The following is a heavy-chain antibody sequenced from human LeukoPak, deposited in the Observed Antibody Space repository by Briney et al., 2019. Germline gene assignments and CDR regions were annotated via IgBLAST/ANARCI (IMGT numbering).Heavy chain of an antibody. V-gene: IGHV3-48*01. J-gene: IGHJ4*02. CDR2: ISSSSSTI. CDR3: ARVLRGYTYGSSDY. Sequence: GGSLRLSCAASGFTLSTYSKNRVRQAPGKGLEWVSYISSSSSTIYYADSVKGRFTISRDNAKNSLYLQMNSLRAEDTAVYYCARVLRGYTYGSSDYWGQGTLVTVSS. CDR1: GFTLSTYS. D-gene: IGHD5-18*01.